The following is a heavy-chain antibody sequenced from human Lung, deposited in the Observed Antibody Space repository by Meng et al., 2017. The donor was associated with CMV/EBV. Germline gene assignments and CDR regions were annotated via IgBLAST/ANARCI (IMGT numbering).Heavy chain of an antibody. D-gene: IGHD3-16*01. CDR1: GFNFAAYA. CDR2: ISASGGST. V-gene: IGHV3-23*01. CDR3: AKGFYNYDTGFDY. J-gene: IGHJ4*02. Sequence: ASGFNFAAYAMNWVRQAPGKGLGWVSGISASGGSTYYADSVKGRFTISRDNSKNTLYLEMGTLRAEDTAVYYCAKGFYNYDTGFDYWGQGTLVTVSS.